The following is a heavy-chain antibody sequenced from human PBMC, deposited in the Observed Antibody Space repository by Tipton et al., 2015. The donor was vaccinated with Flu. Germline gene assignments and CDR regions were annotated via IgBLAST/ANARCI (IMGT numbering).Heavy chain of an antibody. CDR1: GGSISSSNW. Sequence: SLRLSCAVSGGSISSSNWWSWVRQPPGKGLEWIGEIYHSGSTNYNPSLKSRVTISVDKSKNQFSLKLSSVTAADTAVYYCARDRRARTAAGGVDWGHGTLVTVSS. V-gene: IGHV4-4*02. D-gene: IGHD4-23*01. CDR3: ARDRRARTAAGGVD. J-gene: IGHJ4*01. CDR2: IYHSGST.